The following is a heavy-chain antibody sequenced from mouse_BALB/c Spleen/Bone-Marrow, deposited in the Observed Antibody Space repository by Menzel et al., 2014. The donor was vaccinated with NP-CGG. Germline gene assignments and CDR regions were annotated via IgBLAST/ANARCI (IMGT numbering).Heavy chain of an antibody. CDR2: ISYSGST. J-gene: IGHJ1*01. Sequence: EVQLVESGPGLVKPSQSPSLTCTVTGYSITSDYAWHWIRQFPGNKLEWMGYISYSGSTSYYPSLKSRISITRDTSKNQFFLQVNSVTTEDTATYYCARSADWYFDVWGAGTTVTVSS. V-gene: IGHV3-2*02. CDR1: GYSITSDYA. CDR3: ARSADWYFDV.